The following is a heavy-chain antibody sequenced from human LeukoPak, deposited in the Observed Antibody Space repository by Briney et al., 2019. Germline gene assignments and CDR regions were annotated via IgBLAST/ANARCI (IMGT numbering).Heavy chain of an antibody. Sequence: KTSETLSLTCAVSGYSISSGYYWGWIRQPPGKGLEWIGSIYHSGSTHYNPSLKSRVTISVDTSKNQFSLKLSSVTAADTAVYYCARLYYGGITYYYYYMDVWGKGTTVTVSS. V-gene: IGHV4-38-2*01. CDR2: IYHSGST. D-gene: IGHD4-23*01. J-gene: IGHJ6*03. CDR1: GYSISSGYY. CDR3: ARLYYGGITYYYYYMDV.